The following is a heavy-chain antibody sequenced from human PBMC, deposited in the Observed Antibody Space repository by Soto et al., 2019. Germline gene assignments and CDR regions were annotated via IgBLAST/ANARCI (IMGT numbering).Heavy chain of an antibody. Sequence: GGSVRLSCAASGFTFSAYGMHWVRQAPGKGLEWVAAVPYDGSTTYYAESVKGRFTISRDNSKNTLYLQMNSLRPDDTSVYYCAKGRYSSGWNAEFDYWGQGTLVTVSS. D-gene: IGHD6-19*01. CDR3: AKGRYSSGWNAEFDY. CDR1: GFTFSAYG. V-gene: IGHV3-30*18. CDR2: VPYDGSTT. J-gene: IGHJ4*02.